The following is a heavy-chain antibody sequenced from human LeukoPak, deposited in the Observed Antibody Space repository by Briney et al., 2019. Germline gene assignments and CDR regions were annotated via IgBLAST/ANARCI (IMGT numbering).Heavy chain of an antibody. D-gene: IGHD6-13*01. Sequence: GGSLRLSCAASEFTVSTNYMSWVRLAPGKGLEWVSLLHSDGTTYYAESVKGRFTISTDNSKNTLYLQMNSLRVEDTAVYYCAGRRKEAAAYDHWGQGTLVTVSS. CDR1: EFTVSTNY. V-gene: IGHV3-66*01. J-gene: IGHJ4*02. CDR2: LHSDGTT. CDR3: AGRRKEAAAYDH.